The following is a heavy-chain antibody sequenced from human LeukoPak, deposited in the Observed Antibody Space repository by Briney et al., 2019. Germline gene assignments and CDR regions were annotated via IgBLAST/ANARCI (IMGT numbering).Heavy chain of an antibody. D-gene: IGHD3-22*01. Sequence: GGSLRLSCAASGFTFSRHWMTWVRQAPGKGLEWVANIKHDGSEKNYVDSVKGRFTISRDNAKNSLYLQMNSLRAEDTAVYYCATPLDYYDRSDTHQGGDWGQGTLVTVSS. CDR2: IKHDGSEK. CDR1: GFTFSRHW. J-gene: IGHJ4*02. CDR3: ATPLDYYDRSDTHQGGD. V-gene: IGHV3-7*03.